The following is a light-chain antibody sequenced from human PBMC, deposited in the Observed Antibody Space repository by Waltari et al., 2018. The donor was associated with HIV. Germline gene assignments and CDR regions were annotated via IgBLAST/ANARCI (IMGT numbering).Light chain of an antibody. CDR2: DVS. V-gene: IGLV2-14*01. J-gene: IGLJ1*01. CDR1: NSDVGGYNF. Sequence: QSALTQPASVSGSPGQSITISCTGTNSDVGGYNFVSWYQQHPGKAPKLIIFDVSHRPSGISNRFSGSKSGNTASLTISGLQAEDEADYYCSSYTRSTTLDGVFGTGTKLTVL. CDR3: SSYTRSTTLDGV.